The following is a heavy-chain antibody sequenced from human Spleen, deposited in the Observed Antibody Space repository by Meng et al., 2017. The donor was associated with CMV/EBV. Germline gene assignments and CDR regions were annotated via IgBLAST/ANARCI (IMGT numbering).Heavy chain of an antibody. J-gene: IGHJ4*02. CDR3: ARDDSYSSGWNYFDY. Sequence: SETLSLTCTVSGGSVSSGSYYWSWIRQPPGKGLEWIGYIYYSGSTNYNPSLKSRVTISVDTSKNQVSLKLSSVTAADTAVYFCARDDSYSSGWNYFDYWGQGTLVTVSS. V-gene: IGHV4-61*01. CDR1: GGSVSSGSYY. CDR2: IYYSGST. D-gene: IGHD6-19*01.